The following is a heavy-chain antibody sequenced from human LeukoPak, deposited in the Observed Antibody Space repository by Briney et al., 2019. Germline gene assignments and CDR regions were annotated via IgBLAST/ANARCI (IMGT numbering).Heavy chain of an antibody. CDR1: GFSFSHAW. D-gene: IGHD3-22*01. J-gene: IGHJ4*02. CDR2: IKSRPAGETT. Sequence: GGSLRLSCAGSGFSFSHAWMTWVRQAPGKGLEWVGRIKSRPAGETTDYGAPVKGRFTISRDDSTNTLYLQMNSLKTEDTAVYYCTTDDRYDSSGYISDFDYWGQGTLVTVSS. CDR3: TTDDRYDSSGYISDFDY. V-gene: IGHV3-15*01.